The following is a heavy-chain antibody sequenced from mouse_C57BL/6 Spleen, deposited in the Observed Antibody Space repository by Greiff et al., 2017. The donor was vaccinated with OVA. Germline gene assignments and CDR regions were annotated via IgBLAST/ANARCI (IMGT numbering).Heavy chain of an antibody. Sequence: QVQLQQPGAELVKPGASVKLSCKASGYTFTSYWMQWVKQRPGQGLEWIGEIDPSDSYTNYNQKFKGKATLTVDTSSSTAYMQLSSLTSEDSAVYYCARVYYDYDRYFDVWGTGTTVTVSS. CDR3: ARVYYDYDRYFDV. V-gene: IGHV1-50*01. CDR2: IDPSDSYT. D-gene: IGHD2-4*01. J-gene: IGHJ1*03. CDR1: GYTFTSYW.